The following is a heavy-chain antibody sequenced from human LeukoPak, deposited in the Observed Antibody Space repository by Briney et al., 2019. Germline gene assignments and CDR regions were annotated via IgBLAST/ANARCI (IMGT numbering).Heavy chain of an antibody. CDR2: INPYSGGT. CDR3: ARGGGITADYYYYMDV. Sequence: ASVEVSCKASGYTFTGYYMHWVRQAPGQGLEWMGWINPYSGGTNYAQKFQGGVTMTRDTSISTAYMELSGLRSDDTAVYYCARGGGITADYYYYMDVWGKGTTVTVSS. J-gene: IGHJ6*03. D-gene: IGHD3-16*01. V-gene: IGHV1-2*02. CDR1: GYTFTGYY.